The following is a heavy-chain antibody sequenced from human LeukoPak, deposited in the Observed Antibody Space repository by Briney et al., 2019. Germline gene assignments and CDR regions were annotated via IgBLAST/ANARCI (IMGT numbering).Heavy chain of an antibody. CDR1: GGSLTSNSHS. V-gene: IGHV4-39*01. J-gene: IGHJ4*02. D-gene: IGHD3-16*01. CDR3: ARLRGGVQLWGN. Sequence: SETLSLTCAVSGGSLTSNSHSWGWIRQSPGEGLQWIVTINNWGTKYYNPSLKSRVTMPVDTSKNQFSLNLISVTAADTAVYYCARLRGGVQLWGNWGQGTLVTVSS. CDR2: INNWGTK.